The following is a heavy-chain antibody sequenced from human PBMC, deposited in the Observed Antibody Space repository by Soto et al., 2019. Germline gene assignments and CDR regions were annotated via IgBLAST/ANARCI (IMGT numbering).Heavy chain of an antibody. D-gene: IGHD3-9*01. CDR3: AKDRDDIRMVEAFDI. CDR1: GFTFSNSA. CDR2: ISGSGDRT. Sequence: EVQLLESGGGLVQAGGSLRLSCAASGFTFSNSAMTWVRQPPGKGLEWVSAISGSGDRTYYANSVKGRFTISRDNSKNTVYLQMNSLRAEDTAEYYCAKDRDDIRMVEAFDIWGQGTMVTVSS. V-gene: IGHV3-23*01. J-gene: IGHJ3*02.